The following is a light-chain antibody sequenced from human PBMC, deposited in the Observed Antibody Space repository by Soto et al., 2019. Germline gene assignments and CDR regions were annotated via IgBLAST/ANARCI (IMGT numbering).Light chain of an antibody. CDR3: QQSYSTLFT. CDR2: AAS. V-gene: IGKV1-39*01. J-gene: IGKJ3*01. CDR1: QTIIRY. Sequence: DIQMTQSPSSLSASVGDRVTITCRASQTIIRYLNWYQQKPGRDPNLLIYAASSLQSGVPSRFSGSGSGTEFTLTISSLQPEDFATYDGQQSYSTLFTFGPGTKVEIK.